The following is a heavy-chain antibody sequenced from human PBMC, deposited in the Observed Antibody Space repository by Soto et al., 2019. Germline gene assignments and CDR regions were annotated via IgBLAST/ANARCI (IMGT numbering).Heavy chain of an antibody. CDR2: ISPYSGDT. CDR1: GFVFSSYD. V-gene: IGHV1-18*04. CDR3: ARDLRVWGTYRVLEY. D-gene: IGHD3-16*02. J-gene: IGHJ4*02. Sequence: QVQLVQSGAEVKKPGASVKVSCQASGFVFSSYDISWVRQAPGQGLEWIGWISPYSGDTRYTQKLQDRVTMTTDTSTNTAYIELRSLTSDDTAVYYCARDLRVWGTYRVLEYWGQGTLVSVSS.